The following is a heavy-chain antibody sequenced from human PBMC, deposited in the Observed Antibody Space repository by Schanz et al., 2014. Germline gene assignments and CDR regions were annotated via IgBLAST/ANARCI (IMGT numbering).Heavy chain of an antibody. V-gene: IGHV1-46*01. Sequence: QVQLVQSGAEVEKPGASVKVSCKASGYTFTNFFLHWVRQAPGQGLEWMGMINPSGGSTTYAQKFQGRVTMTADTSTSTAYMDLRSLRSDDTAVYYCARDQSPYTNSSDVRYFDYWGQGSLVTVSS. CDR1: GYTFTNFF. D-gene: IGHD6-6*01. J-gene: IGHJ4*02. CDR3: ARDQSPYTNSSDVRYFDY. CDR2: INPSGGST.